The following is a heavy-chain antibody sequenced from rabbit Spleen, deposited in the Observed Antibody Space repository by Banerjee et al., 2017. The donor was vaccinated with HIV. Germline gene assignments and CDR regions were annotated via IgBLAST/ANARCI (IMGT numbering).Heavy chain of an antibody. V-gene: IGHV1S40*01. D-gene: IGHD8-1*01. CDR3: ARDTGSSFSSYGMDL. CDR1: GVSFSNNHY. Sequence: QSLEESGGDLVKPGASLTLTCTASGVSFSNNHYMCWVRQAPGKGLEWIACIEGGSSAFSYFASWAKGRFTCSKTSSTTVTLQMTSLTAADTATYFCARDTGSSFSSYGMDLWAQGPSSPS. CDR2: IEGGSSAFS. J-gene: IGHJ6*01.